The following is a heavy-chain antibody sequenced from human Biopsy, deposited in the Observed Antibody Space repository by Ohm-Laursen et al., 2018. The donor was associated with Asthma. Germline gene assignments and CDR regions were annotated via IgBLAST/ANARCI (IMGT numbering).Heavy chain of an antibody. J-gene: IGHJ4*02. CDR3: ARHSGNYYAQLNY. D-gene: IGHD1-26*01. CDR2: ISYTGST. CDR1: ADSISSNNFY. V-gene: IGHV4-39*01. Sequence: TLSLTCPVSADSISSNNFYWGWIRQPPGKGLEWIATISYTGSTYYNPSLKSRVTISVDTSKNQFSLKLSSVTAADTAVYYCARHSGNYYAQLNYWSQGTLVTVSS.